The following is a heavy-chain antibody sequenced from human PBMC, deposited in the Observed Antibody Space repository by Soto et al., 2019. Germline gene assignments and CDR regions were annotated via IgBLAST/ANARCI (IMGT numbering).Heavy chain of an antibody. Sequence: PWGSLRLSCAASGFTFISYAIHFFRHSPFKWLEWVAVISYDGSNKYYADSVKGRFTISRDNSKNTLYLQMNSLRAEDTAVYYCASTYCSSTSCYPPLYYYYYGMDVWGQGTTVTVSS. CDR2: ISYDGSNK. J-gene: IGHJ6*02. D-gene: IGHD2-2*01. V-gene: IGHV3-30-3*01. CDR3: ASTYCSSTSCYPPLYYYYYGMDV. CDR1: GFTFISYA.